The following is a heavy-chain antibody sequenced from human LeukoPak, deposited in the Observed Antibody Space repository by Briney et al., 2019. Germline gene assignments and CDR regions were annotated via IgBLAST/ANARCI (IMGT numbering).Heavy chain of an antibody. D-gene: IGHD5-24*01. V-gene: IGHV3-23*01. CDR3: ANQRWLQSGKINYFDY. J-gene: IGHJ4*02. CDR1: GFTFSNYL. Sequence: GGSLRLSCAVSGFTFSNYLMSWVRQAPGKGLEWVSAISGSGDTTHYADSVKGRFTISRDNSKNTLYLQMNSLRPEDTAVYYCANQRWLQSGKINYFDYWGQGTLVTVSS. CDR2: ISGSGDTT.